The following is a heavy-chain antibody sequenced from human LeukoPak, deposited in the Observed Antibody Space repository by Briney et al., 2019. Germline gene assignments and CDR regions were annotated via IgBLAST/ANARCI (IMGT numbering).Heavy chain of an antibody. D-gene: IGHD3-22*01. CDR1: GYTFTSYY. Sequence: ASVKVSCKASGYTFTSYYMHWVRQAPGQGLEWMGIINPSGGSTSYAQKFQGRVTMTRDTSTSPVCMELSSLRSEDTAVYYCATLNYYDSSGYYEGSPQDYWGQGTLVTVSS. CDR2: INPSGGST. CDR3: ATLNYYDSSGYYEGSPQDY. J-gene: IGHJ4*02. V-gene: IGHV1-46*01.